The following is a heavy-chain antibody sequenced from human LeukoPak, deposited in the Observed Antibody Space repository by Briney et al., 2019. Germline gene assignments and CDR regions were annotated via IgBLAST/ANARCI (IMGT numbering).Heavy chain of an antibody. Sequence: ASLRLSCKASGYTFTDYYMHWVRQAPGQGLEWMGWINVNRGGTNYAQRFQGRVTMTRDTSITTAYMELSRLESDDTAVYYCARRYCSSTSCYYFDYWGQGTLVTVSS. J-gene: IGHJ4*02. CDR2: INVNRGGT. D-gene: IGHD2-2*01. V-gene: IGHV1-2*02. CDR3: ARRYCSSTSCYYFDY. CDR1: GYTFTDYY.